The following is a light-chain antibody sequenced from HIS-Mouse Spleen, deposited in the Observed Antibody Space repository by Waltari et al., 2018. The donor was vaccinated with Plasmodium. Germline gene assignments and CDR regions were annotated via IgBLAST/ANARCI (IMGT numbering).Light chain of an antibody. J-gene: IGKJ2*01. CDR3: QQYGSSPPYT. CDR1: QSVSSCY. CDR2: GAS. Sequence: EFVLTQSPGTLSLSPGERATLSCRASQSVSSCYLAWYQQKPGQAPRLLIYGASSRATGIPDRFSGSGSGTDFTLTISRLEPEDFAVYYCQQYGSSPPYTFGQGTKLEIK. V-gene: IGKV3-20*01.